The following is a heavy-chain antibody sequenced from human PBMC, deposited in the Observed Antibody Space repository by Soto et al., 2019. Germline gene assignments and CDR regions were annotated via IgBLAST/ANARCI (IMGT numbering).Heavy chain of an antibody. V-gene: IGHV4-39*01. J-gene: IGHJ4*02. CDR2: IYYGGSS. Sequence: QLQLQESGPGLVKPSETLSLTCTVSGVSISSCSYYWVWFRQPPGKGLEWIGTIYYGGSSYSNPSLKSRVTISLDTSKNQLSLTLTSVTAADTAVYYCARHGSYWGQGTLVTVSS. CDR3: ARHGSY. CDR1: GVSISSCSYY.